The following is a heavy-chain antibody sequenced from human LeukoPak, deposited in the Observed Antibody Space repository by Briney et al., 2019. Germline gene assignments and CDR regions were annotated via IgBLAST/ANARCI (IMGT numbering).Heavy chain of an antibody. CDR1: GYSISSGYY. Sequence: SETLSLTCAVSGYSISSGYYWGWIRQPPGKGLEWIGNIYHSGSTYYNPSLKSRVTISVDTSKNQFSLKLSSVTAADTAVYYCAQQSLRTPDYWGQGTLVTVSS. V-gene: IGHV4-38-2*01. D-gene: IGHD2-15*01. CDR3: AQQSLRTPDY. J-gene: IGHJ4*02. CDR2: IYHSGST.